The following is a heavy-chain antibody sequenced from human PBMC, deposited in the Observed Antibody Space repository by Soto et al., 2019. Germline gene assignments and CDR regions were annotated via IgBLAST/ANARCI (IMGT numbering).Heavy chain of an antibody. V-gene: IGHV4-34*01. CDR3: ARVGRYTSGWYLDYFSLY. J-gene: IGHJ4*02. Sequence: PSETLSLTCAVYGGSFANYYWNWIRQPPGKGLEWIGEINYSGSTDYNPSLESRVTISVDTSKNQFSLNLSSVTAADTAIYYCARVGRYTSGWYLDYFSLYWGQGTPVTVSS. D-gene: IGHD6-19*01. CDR2: INYSGST. CDR1: GGSFANYY.